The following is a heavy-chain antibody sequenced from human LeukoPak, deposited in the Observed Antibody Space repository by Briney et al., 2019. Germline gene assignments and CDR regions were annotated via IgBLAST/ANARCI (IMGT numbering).Heavy chain of an antibody. V-gene: IGHV1-2*02. CDR2: INPNNGGT. J-gene: IGHJ4*02. CDR1: RYTFIDYY. Sequence: ASVKVSCKASRYTFIDYYIHWVRQAPGQGLEWMGYINPNNGGTNFEQKFQGRVTMTMDTSISTSYMELSRLTSADTAVYYCATDPKSDYGVDYWGQGTLVTVSS. CDR3: ATDPKSDYGVDY. D-gene: IGHD4-17*01.